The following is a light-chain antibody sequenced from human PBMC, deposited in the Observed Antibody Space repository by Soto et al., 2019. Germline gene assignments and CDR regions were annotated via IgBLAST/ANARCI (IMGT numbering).Light chain of an antibody. CDR1: QSVPSNF. Sequence: EIVLTQSPGTRSLSPGERATLSCRASQSVPSNFLAWYQQKPGQAPILVIYGVSRRATGIPDRFSGSGSGTDFTLTISRLEPEDFAVYYCQQYDSSWTFGQGTKVEIK. J-gene: IGKJ1*01. CDR2: GVS. V-gene: IGKV3-20*01. CDR3: QQYDSSWT.